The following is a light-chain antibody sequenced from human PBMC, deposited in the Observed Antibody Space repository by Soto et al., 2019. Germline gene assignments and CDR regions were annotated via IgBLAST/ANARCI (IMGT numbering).Light chain of an antibody. V-gene: IGKV1-9*01. CDR3: QQLNSYPPIT. Sequence: DIQLTQSPSLLSASVGDRVTITCRASQGISSYLAWYQQKPGKAPKLLIYAASTLQSGVPSRFSGSGSGTEFTLTISSLQPEDFATYSWQQLNSYPPITFGPGTKGDIK. CDR2: AAS. CDR1: QGISSY. J-gene: IGKJ3*01.